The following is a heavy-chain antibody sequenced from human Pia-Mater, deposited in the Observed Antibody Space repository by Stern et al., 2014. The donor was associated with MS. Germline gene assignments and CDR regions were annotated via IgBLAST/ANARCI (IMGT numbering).Heavy chain of an antibody. V-gene: IGHV2-5*02. J-gene: IGHJ4*02. Sequence: QITLKESGPTLVKPTQTLTLTCTFSGFSHNSIGLGVIWIRQPPGKALEWFALVFWDDEKHYSPSMKDRLTITKDNSKDQVILSMTNMDPVDTATYYCVHDEGHWGRGILVTVSS. CDR1: GFSHNSIGLG. CDR3: VHDEGH. CDR2: VFWDDEK.